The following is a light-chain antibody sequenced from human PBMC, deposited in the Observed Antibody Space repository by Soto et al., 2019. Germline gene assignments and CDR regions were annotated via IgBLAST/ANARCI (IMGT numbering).Light chain of an antibody. CDR3: CSFAGRYTWV. Sequence: QSALTQPRSVSGSPGQSVTISCSGTNSDVGGYNYVSWYQQHPGKAPKLMIYDVSKRPSGVPDRFSGSKSGNTASLTISGLQAEDEADYYCCSFAGRYTWVFGGGTKLTVL. V-gene: IGLV2-11*01. CDR2: DVS. J-gene: IGLJ3*02. CDR1: NSDVGGYNY.